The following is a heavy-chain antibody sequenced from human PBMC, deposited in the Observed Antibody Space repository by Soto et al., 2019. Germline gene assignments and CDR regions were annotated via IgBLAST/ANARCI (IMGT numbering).Heavy chain of an antibody. V-gene: IGHV3-30-3*01. CDR2: ISNDGSNP. J-gene: IGHJ6*02. Sequence: QVRLGESGGGVVQPGRSLRLSCAASGFTFRGYYMHWVRQAPGKGLEWVAVISNDGSNPHYADSVKGRFTISRDNSKNTLYLQMHSLRAEHTAVYYCRGDTDFWGLGTTVTVSS. CDR1: GFTFRGYY. CDR3: RGDTDF. D-gene: IGHD3-10*01.